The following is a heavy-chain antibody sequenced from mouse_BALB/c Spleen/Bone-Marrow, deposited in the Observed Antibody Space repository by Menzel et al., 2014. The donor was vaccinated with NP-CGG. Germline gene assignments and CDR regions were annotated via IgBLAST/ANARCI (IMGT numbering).Heavy chain of an antibody. J-gene: IGHJ2*01. D-gene: IGHD1-2*01. CDR2: IRLKSDNYAT. V-gene: IGHV6-6*02. Sequence: EVHLVESGGGLVQPGGSMKLSCVASGFTFXSYWMSWVRQSPERGLEWVAEIRLKSDNYATHYAESVKGKFTISRDDSKSRLYLQMNSLRAEDTGIYYCTTADYWGQGTTLTVSS. CDR1: GFTFXSYW. CDR3: TTADY.